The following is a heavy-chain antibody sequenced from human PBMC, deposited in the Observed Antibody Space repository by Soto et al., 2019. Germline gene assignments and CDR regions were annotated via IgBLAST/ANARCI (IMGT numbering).Heavy chain of an antibody. D-gene: IGHD4-17*01. J-gene: IGHJ4*02. CDR3: AREMTTVTRNFDY. CDR1: GCTFSSYW. Sequence: GSLLLAGSASGCTFSSYWMSWVRQAPGKGLEWVANIKQDGSEKYYVDSVKGRFTISRDNAKNSLYLQMNSLRAEDTAVYYCAREMTTVTRNFDYWGQGTLVTVSS. V-gene: IGHV3-7*03. CDR2: IKQDGSEK.